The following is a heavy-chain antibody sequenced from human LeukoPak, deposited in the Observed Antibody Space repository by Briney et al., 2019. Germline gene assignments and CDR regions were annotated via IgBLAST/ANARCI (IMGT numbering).Heavy chain of an antibody. CDR2: ISGSGGST. CDR1: GFTFSSYS. V-gene: IGHV3-23*01. Sequence: PGGSLRLSCAASGFTFSSYSMNWVRQAPGKGLEWVSAISGSGGSTYYADSVKGRFTISRDNSKNTLYLQMNSLRAEDTAVYYCAKEQTVTTFFDYWGQGTLVTVSS. D-gene: IGHD4-17*01. J-gene: IGHJ4*02. CDR3: AKEQTVTTFFDY.